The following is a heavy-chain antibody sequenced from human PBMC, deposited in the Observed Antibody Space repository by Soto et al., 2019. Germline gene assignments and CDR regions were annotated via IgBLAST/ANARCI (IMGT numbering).Heavy chain of an antibody. CDR2: IYYSGST. V-gene: IGHV4-31*03. D-gene: IGHD6-19*01. CDR3: ARKAWLGAFDI. CDR1: GGSISSGGYY. Sequence: TSETLSLTCTVSGGSISSGGYYWSWIRQHPGKGLEWIGYIYYSGSTYYNPSLKSRVTISVDTSKNQFSLKLSSVTAADTAVYYCARKAWLGAFDIWGQGTMVTVSS. J-gene: IGHJ3*02.